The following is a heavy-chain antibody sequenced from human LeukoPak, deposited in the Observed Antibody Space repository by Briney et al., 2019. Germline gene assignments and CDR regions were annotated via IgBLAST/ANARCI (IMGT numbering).Heavy chain of an antibody. CDR1: GFTFSSYW. J-gene: IGHJ4*02. Sequence: PGGSLRLSCAASGFTFSSYWMSWVRQAPGKGLEWVANIKQDGSEKYYLDSVKGRFTISRDNAKNSLYLQMNSLRAEDTAVYYCARDSNDFWSGYLRGFFDYWGQGTLVTVSS. CDR3: ARDSNDFWSGYLRGFFDY. D-gene: IGHD3-3*01. CDR2: IKQDGSEK. V-gene: IGHV3-7*01.